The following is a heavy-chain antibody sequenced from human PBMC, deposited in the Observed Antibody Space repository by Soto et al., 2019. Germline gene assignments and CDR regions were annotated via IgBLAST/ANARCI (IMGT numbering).Heavy chain of an antibody. J-gene: IGHJ4*02. CDR2: IKSKIDGGTT. V-gene: IGHV3-15*01. CDR1: GFTIDNYG. Sequence: GGSLRLSCAASGFTIDNYGMSWVRQVPGKGLEWVGRIKSKIDGGTTDYAALVKGRFTISRDDSKSRVYLQMNSLKTEDTALYYCFTDRQFRPAYWGQGTLVTVSS. CDR3: FTDRQFRPAY.